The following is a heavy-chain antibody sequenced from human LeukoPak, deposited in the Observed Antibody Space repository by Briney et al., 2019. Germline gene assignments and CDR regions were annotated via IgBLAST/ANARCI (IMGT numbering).Heavy chain of an antibody. D-gene: IGHD2-15*01. Sequence: ASVKVSCKASGYTFTGYYMHWVRQAPGQGLEWMGWINPNSGGTNYAQKFQGWVTMTRDTSISTAYMELSRLRSGDAAAYYCARVSCSGGSCYEFDYWGQGTLVTVSS. CDR2: INPNSGGT. CDR1: GYTFTGYY. J-gene: IGHJ4*02. V-gene: IGHV1-2*04. CDR3: ARVSCSGGSCYEFDY.